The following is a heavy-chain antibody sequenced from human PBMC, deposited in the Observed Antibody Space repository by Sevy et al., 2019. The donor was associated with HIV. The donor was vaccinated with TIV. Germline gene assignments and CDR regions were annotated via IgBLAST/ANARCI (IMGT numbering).Heavy chain of an antibody. Sequence: GGSLRLSCAASGFTFSTYAMHWVRQAPGKGLEWVAFIRLDGTIQNYTDSVKGRLTISKDNSKNTLYLQMNSLRAEDTAVYFCAKVLHIVVVPAAIDYYYGMDVWGQGTTVTVSS. V-gene: IGHV3-30*02. J-gene: IGHJ6*02. CDR3: AKVLHIVVVPAAIDYYYGMDV. CDR1: GFTFSTYA. D-gene: IGHD2-2*01. CDR2: IRLDGTIQ.